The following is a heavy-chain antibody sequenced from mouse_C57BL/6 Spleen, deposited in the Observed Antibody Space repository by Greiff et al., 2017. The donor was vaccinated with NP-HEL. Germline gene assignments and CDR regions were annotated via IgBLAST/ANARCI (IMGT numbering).Heavy chain of an antibody. CDR1: GFTFSDYG. Sequence: EVKLVESGGGLVKPGGSLKLSCAASGFTFSDYGMHWVRQAPEKGLEWVAYISSGSSTIYYADTVKGRFTRSRDNAKNTLFLQMTSLRSEDTTMYYSARPGGSSYYYAMDYWGQGTSVTVSS. V-gene: IGHV5-17*01. CDR2: ISSGSSTI. D-gene: IGHD1-1*01. J-gene: IGHJ4*01. CDR3: ARPGGSSYYYAMDY.